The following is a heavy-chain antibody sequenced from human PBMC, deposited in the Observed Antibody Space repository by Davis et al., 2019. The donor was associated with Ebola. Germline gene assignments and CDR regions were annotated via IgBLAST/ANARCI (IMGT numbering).Heavy chain of an antibody. V-gene: IGHV1-18*01. CDR3: ARDRGWGLELFDY. J-gene: IGHJ4*01. Sequence: SVTVSCKASGYTFTSYGISWVRQAPGQGLEWMGWISSYNGDTNYAQKFQGRVTMTTDTSTRTAYMELRSLRSDDTAVYFCARDRGWGLELFDYWGHGTLVTVSS. D-gene: IGHD1-7*01. CDR1: GYTFTSYG. CDR2: ISSYNGDT.